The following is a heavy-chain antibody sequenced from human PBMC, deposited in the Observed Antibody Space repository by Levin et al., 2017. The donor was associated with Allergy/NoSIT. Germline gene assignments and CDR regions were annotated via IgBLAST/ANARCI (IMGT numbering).Heavy chain of an antibody. CDR1: GFTFRSSA. D-gene: IGHD1-26*01. CDR2: ISGSGGST. V-gene: IGHV3-23*01. Sequence: GGSLRLSCATSGFTFRSSAMSWVRQAPVKGLEWLAAISGSGGSTYYADSMKGRFTISRDNSKNTLDLQMNSLRAEDTATYYCAKDVADPGSGIGMWNYWGQGTLVTVSS. CDR3: AKDVADPGSGIGMWNY. J-gene: IGHJ4*02.